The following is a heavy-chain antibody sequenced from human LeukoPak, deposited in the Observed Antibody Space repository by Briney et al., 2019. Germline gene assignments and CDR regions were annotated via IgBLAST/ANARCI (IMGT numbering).Heavy chain of an antibody. J-gene: IGHJ4*02. CDR3: AKAFAFVGANFFDY. V-gene: IGHV3-23*01. D-gene: IGHD1-26*01. CDR1: GFTFSNYW. Sequence: GGSLRLSCTASGFTFSNYWMHWVRQAPGKGLEWVSAIGDTTYYADSVEGRFTISRDNSKNTLYLQMNSLRAEDAAIYYCAKAFAFVGANFFDYWGQGTLVTVSS. CDR2: IGDTT.